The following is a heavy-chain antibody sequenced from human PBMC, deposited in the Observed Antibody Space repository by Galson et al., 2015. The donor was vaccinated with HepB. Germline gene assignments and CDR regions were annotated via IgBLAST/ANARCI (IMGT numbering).Heavy chain of an antibody. J-gene: IGHJ4*02. CDR1: GGTFSSYA. Sequence: SVKVSCKASGGTFSSYAISWVRQAPGQGLEWMGGIIPILGTANYAQKFQGRVTITADESTSTAYMELSSLRSEDTAVYYCARDGAGYSYGYPFDYWGQGTLVTVSS. D-gene: IGHD5-18*01. CDR2: IIPILGTA. V-gene: IGHV1-69*13. CDR3: ARDGAGYSYGYPFDY.